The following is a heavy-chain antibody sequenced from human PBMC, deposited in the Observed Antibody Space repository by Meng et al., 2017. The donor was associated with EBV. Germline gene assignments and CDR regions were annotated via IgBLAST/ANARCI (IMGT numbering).Heavy chain of an antibody. Sequence: QITLKESGPTLVNPTQTLTLTWTFSGFYLSTRGVGVGWIRQPPGKALEWLALIYWDDDKRYSPSLKSRLTITKDTSKNQVVLTMTNMDPVDAATYHCAHIIAARPFDYWGQGTLVTVSS. CDR1: GFYLSTRGVG. CDR2: IYWDDDK. J-gene: IGHJ4*02. D-gene: IGHD6-6*01. V-gene: IGHV2-5*02. CDR3: AHIIAARPFDY.